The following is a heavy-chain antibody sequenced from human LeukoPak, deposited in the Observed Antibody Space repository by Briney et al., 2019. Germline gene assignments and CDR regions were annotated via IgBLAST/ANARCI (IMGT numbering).Heavy chain of an antibody. D-gene: IGHD3-10*01. CDR3: AKGSKGYGSGSHDY. CDR1: GFSFMGFA. V-gene: IGHV3-23*01. Sequence: PGGSLRLSCAASGFSFMGFAMNWVRQAPGEGLQWVSTVSGSGGRAFYADSVRGRFIISRDNHNNVVYLQMDSLRVEDTAVYYCAKGSKGYGSGSHDYWGRGTQVTVSS. CDR2: VSGSGGRA. J-gene: IGHJ4*02.